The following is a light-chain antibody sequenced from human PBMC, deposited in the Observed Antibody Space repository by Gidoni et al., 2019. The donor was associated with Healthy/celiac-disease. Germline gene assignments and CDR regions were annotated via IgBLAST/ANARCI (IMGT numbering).Light chain of an antibody. CDR3: QQYCSSPA. V-gene: IGKV3-20*01. Sequence: EIVLTQSPGTLSLSPGERATLSCRASQSVSSSYLAWYQQKPGQAPRLLIDGASSRATGIPDRVSGSGSGTDFTLTISRLEPEDFAVYYCQQYCSSPAFXPXTKVDIK. J-gene: IGKJ3*01. CDR2: GAS. CDR1: QSVSSSY.